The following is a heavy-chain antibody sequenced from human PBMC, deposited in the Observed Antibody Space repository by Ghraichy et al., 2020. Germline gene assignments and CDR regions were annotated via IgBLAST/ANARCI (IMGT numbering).Heavy chain of an antibody. V-gene: IGHV1-2*02. CDR1: GYTFTGYY. J-gene: IGHJ4*02. D-gene: IGHD3-22*01. CDR2: INPNSGGT. Sequence: ASVKVSCKASGYTFTGYYMHWVRQAPGQGLEWMGWINPNSGGTNYAQKFQGRVTMTRDTSISTAYMELSRLRSDDTAVYYCATSSNYYDSSDLDYWGQGTLVTVSS. CDR3: ATSSNYYDSSDLDY.